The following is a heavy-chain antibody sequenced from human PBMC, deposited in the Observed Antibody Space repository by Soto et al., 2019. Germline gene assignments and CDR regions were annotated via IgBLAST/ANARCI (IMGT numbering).Heavy chain of an antibody. Sequence: SETLSLTCTVSGGSISSYYWSCIRQPPGKGLEWSGYIYCSGSTNYNPSLKSRVTISVDTSKNQFSLKLSSVTAADTAVYYCARVIAVAGTGYYYGMDVWGQGTTVTVSS. V-gene: IGHV4-59*01. CDR2: IYCSGST. CDR1: GGSISSYY. CDR3: ARVIAVAGTGYYYGMDV. J-gene: IGHJ6*02. D-gene: IGHD6-19*01.